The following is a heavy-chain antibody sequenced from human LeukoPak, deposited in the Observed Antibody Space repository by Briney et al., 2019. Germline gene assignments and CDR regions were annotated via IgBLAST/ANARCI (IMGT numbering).Heavy chain of an antibody. D-gene: IGHD3-3*01. Sequence: ASVKVSCKASGYTFTSYYMHWVRQAPGQGLEWMGIINPSGGSTSYAQKFQGRVTMTRDTSTSTVYMELSSLRSEDTAVYYCARGYYDFWSGPRPYYFDYWGQGTLVTVSS. CDR1: GYTFTSYY. J-gene: IGHJ4*02. V-gene: IGHV1-46*01. CDR3: ARGYYDFWSGPRPYYFDY. CDR2: INPSGGST.